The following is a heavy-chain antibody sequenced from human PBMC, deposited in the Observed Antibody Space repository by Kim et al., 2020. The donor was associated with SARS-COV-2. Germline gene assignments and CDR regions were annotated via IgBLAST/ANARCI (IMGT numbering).Heavy chain of an antibody. J-gene: IGHJ6*02. D-gene: IGHD3-22*01. CDR2: IKQDGSEK. CDR1: GFTFSSYW. V-gene: IGHV3-7*03. CDR3: ARWSSYYDSSGYYPDYGMGF. Sequence: GGSLRLSCAASGFTFSSYWMSWVRQAPGKGLEWVANIKQDGSEKYYVDSVKGRFTISRDNAKNSLYLQMNSLRAEDTAVYYCARWSSYYDSSGYYPDYGMGFWGQGTTVTVSS.